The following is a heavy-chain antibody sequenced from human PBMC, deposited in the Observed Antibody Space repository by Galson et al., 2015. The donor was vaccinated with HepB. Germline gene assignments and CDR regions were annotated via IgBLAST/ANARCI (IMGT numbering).Heavy chain of an antibody. Sequence: SLRLSCAASGFTVSSNYMSWVRQAPGKGQEWVSVIYSGGSTYYADSVKGRFTISRDNSKNTLYLQMNSLRAEDTAVYYCARERTVAGFDYWGQGTLVTVSS. V-gene: IGHV3-66*01. CDR1: GFTVSSNY. J-gene: IGHJ4*02. CDR2: IYSGGST. D-gene: IGHD6-19*01. CDR3: ARERTVAGFDY.